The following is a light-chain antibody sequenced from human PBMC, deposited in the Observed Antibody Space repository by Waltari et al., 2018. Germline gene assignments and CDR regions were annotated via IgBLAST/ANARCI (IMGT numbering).Light chain of an antibody. CDR3: SSYAGGSSLM. CDR2: EVT. Sequence: QSALTQPPSASGSPGQSITISCTGISTDVEGYDPFFWYQPHPGKAPKLWIYEVTKRPSGVPDRFSGSKSDNTASLAVSGLQAEDEADYYCSSYAGGSSLMFGGGTKLTVL. CDR1: STDVEGYDP. V-gene: IGLV2-8*01. J-gene: IGLJ3*02.